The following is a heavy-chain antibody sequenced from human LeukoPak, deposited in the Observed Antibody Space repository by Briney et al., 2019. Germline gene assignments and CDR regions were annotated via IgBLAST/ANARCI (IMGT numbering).Heavy chain of an antibody. D-gene: IGHD5-18*01. Sequence: SETLSLTCAVYGGSFSGYYWSWIRQPPGKGLEWIGEINHGGSTNYNPSLKSRVTISVDTSKNQFSLKLSSVTAADTAVYYCARGGRGYSYGYGLRWFDPWGQGTLVTVSS. CDR2: INHGGST. J-gene: IGHJ5*02. V-gene: IGHV4-34*01. CDR3: ARGGRGYSYGYGLRWFDP. CDR1: GGSFSGYY.